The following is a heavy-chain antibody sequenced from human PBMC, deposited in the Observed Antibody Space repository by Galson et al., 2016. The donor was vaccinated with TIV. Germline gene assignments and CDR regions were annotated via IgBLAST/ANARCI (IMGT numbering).Heavy chain of an antibody. V-gene: IGHV4-31*03. D-gene: IGHD3-22*01. CDR3: VRGLLDSSGYYPPPDAFDL. Sequence: TLSLTCTVSGGSISSRGYYWNWIRQHPGKGLEWIGYIYYSGSTYYNPSLRSRLTISLDTSKNHFSLKLSSVTAADTAVYLCVRGLLDSSGYYPPPDAFDLWGLGTMVTVSS. CDR1: GGSISSRGYY. J-gene: IGHJ3*01. CDR2: IYYSGST.